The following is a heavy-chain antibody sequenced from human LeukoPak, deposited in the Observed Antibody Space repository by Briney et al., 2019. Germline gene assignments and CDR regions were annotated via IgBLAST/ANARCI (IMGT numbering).Heavy chain of an antibody. CDR3: ARRHKRGAYSYGVDY. V-gene: IGHV5-51*01. D-gene: IGHD5-18*01. J-gene: IGHJ4*02. CDR1: GYSFTNYW. Sequence: VESLKISCKGSGYSFTNYWIAWVRQMPGKGLEWMGIIYPGDSDTRYSPSFQGQVTISADKSISTAYLQWNSLKASDTAMYYCARRHKRGAYSYGVDYWGQGTLVTVSS. CDR2: IYPGDSDT.